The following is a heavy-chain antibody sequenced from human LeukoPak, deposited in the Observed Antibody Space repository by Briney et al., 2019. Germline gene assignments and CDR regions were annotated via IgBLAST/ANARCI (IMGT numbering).Heavy chain of an antibody. CDR2: INPNRGGT. V-gene: IGHV1-2*02. CDR3: ARDHCTTTGCYEDYYYGLDV. J-gene: IGHJ6*02. Sequence: GASVKVSFKASGYTFSGNYKQWMRQAPGQGHEWMGRINPNRGGTTYAQNFQGRVTMTRDTSISTAYMELDRLTSDDTAVYYCARDHCTTTGCYEDYYYGLDVWGQGTTVTVSS. D-gene: IGHD2-2*01. CDR1: GYTFSGNY.